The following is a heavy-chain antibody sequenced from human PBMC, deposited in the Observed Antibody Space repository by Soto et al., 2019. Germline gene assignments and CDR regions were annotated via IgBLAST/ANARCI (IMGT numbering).Heavy chain of an antibody. V-gene: IGHV4-31*03. CDR2: IYYSGST. Sequence: SLTCTVSGGSISSGGYYWSWIRQHPGKGLEWIGYIYYSGSTYYNPSLKSRVTISVDTSKNQFSLKLSSVTAADTAVYYCARGNWNVSMDVWGQGTTVTVSS. J-gene: IGHJ6*02. D-gene: IGHD1-20*01. CDR3: ARGNWNVSMDV. CDR1: GGSISSGGYY.